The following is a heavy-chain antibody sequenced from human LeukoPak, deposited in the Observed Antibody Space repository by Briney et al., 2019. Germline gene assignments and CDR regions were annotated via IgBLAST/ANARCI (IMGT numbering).Heavy chain of an antibody. CDR2: IASDGSST. CDR1: GFTFSSYW. J-gene: IGHJ5*02. Sequence: PGGSLRLSCAASGFTFSSYWMNWVRQAPGKGLVWVSRIASDGSSTTYADSVKGRFSISRDNAKNTLYLQMNSLRAEDTAVYYCARDRGYSYGENWFDPWGQGTLVTVSS. V-gene: IGHV3-74*01. CDR3: ARDRGYSYGENWFDP. D-gene: IGHD5-18*01.